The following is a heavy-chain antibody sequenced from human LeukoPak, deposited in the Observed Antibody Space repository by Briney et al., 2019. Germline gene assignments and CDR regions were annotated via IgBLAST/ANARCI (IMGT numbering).Heavy chain of an antibody. CDR2: FYYSGST. J-gene: IGHJ4*02. D-gene: IGHD5-12*01. Sequence: SETLSLTCTVSGGSISSGSYYWGWIRQPPGKGLEWIGSFYYSGSTYYNPSLKSRVTISVDTSKNQFSLKLSSVTVADTAVYYRARDGYGVFWGQGTLVTVSS. V-gene: IGHV4-39*07. CDR1: GGSISSGSYY. CDR3: ARDGYGVF.